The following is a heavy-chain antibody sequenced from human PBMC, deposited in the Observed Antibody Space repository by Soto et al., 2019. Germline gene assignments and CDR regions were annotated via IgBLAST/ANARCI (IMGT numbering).Heavy chain of an antibody. D-gene: IGHD3-22*01. Sequence: ASVKISCKASGYTFTSYGISWVRQAPGQGLEWMGWISAYNDNTNYAQKLQGRVTMTTDTSTSTAYMELRSLRSDDTAVYYCARDLGYYYDSSGYLNWFEPWGKGTLVTVSS. CDR3: ARDLGYYYDSSGYLNWFEP. CDR2: ISAYNDNT. V-gene: IGHV1-18*01. CDR1: GYTFTSYG. J-gene: IGHJ5*02.